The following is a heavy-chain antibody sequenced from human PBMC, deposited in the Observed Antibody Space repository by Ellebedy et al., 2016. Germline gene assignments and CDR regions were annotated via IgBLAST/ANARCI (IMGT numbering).Heavy chain of an antibody. Sequence: GESLKISXKASGYSFSNYWIGWVRQMPGKGLEWLGVMYPRDSDIRYSPSFQGHVTISADTSISTAYLQWTSLKASDSAMYYCATYGVLDVWGKGTTVTVSS. CDR3: ATYGVLDV. D-gene: IGHD2-21*01. CDR2: MYPRDSDI. CDR1: GYSFSNYW. J-gene: IGHJ6*04. V-gene: IGHV5-51*01.